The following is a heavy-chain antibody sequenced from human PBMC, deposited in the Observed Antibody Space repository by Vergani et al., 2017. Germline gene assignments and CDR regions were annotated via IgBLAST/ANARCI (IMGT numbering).Heavy chain of an antibody. Sequence: QVQLQESGPGLVKPSQTLSLTCTVSGGSISSGSYYWSWIRQPAGKGLEWIGRIYTSGSTNYNPSLKSRVTMSVDTSKNQFSLMLSSVTAADTAVYYCASGKYYSDSTSHFRGRYFDVWGRGTLVTVPS. CDR1: GGSISSGSYY. J-gene: IGHJ2*01. V-gene: IGHV4-61*02. D-gene: IGHD3-16*01. CDR3: ASGKYYSDSTSHFRGRYFDV. CDR2: IYTSGST.